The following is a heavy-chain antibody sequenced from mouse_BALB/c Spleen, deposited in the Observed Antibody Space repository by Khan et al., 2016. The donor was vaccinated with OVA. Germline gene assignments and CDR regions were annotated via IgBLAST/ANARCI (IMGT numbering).Heavy chain of an antibody. V-gene: IGHV2-6-5*01. D-gene: IGHD1-1*02. CDR2: IWGGGTT. J-gene: IGHJ4*01. CDR1: GFSLTDYG. Sequence: VQLQESGPGLVAPSQNLSITCTVSGFSLTDYGVSWIRQPPGKGLEWLGVIWGGGTTYYNSALKSRLSISNDNSKSQVFLKMNSLQTDDTAMYYCAKGIWSYYFALDYGGQGTSGTVSS. CDR3: AKGIWSYYFALDY.